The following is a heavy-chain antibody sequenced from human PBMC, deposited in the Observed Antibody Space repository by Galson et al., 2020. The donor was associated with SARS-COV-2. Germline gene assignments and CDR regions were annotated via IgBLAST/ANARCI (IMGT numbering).Heavy chain of an antibody. CDR3: ARDFNYYDSSGLDY. D-gene: IGHD3-22*01. CDR1: GFTFSSYA. J-gene: IGHJ4*02. CDR2: ISYEGSNK. Sequence: GESLKISCAASGFTFSSYAMHWVRQAPGKGLEWVAVISYEGSNKYYADSVKCRFTISRYNSKNTLYLQMNSLRAEDTAVYYCARDFNYYDSSGLDYWGQGTLVTVAS. V-gene: IGHV3-30-3*01.